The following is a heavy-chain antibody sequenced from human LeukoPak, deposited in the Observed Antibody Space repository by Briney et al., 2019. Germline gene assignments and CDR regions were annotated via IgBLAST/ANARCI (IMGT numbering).Heavy chain of an antibody. CDR1: GGSISGSH. CDR2: IHYTGST. CDR3: VRTGGDCSSGLCYYAMDV. Sequence: SETLSLTCLVSGGSISGSHWSWIRQPPGKGLEWIGYIHYTGSTDYNPSLRSRVTLSIDMSKNQFSLRLSSVTAADTAVYYCVRTGGDCSSGLCYYAMDVWGQGTTVTVSS. D-gene: IGHD2-21*02. V-gene: IGHV4-59*01. J-gene: IGHJ6*02.